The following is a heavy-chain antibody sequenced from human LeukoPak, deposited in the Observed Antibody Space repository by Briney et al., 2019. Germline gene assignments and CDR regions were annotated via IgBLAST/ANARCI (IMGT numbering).Heavy chain of an antibody. CDR1: GYTFTNYG. J-gene: IGHJ5*02. D-gene: IGHD6-19*01. CDR3: AREAMTGTRWFGP. CDR2: ISADNGNT. Sequence: ASVTVSCKASGYTFTNYGISWVRQAPGQGLEWMGWISADNGNTNYAQKFQGRVTMTIDTSTRTAYMELRSLRSDDTAVYHCAREAMTGTRWFGPWGQGTLVTVSS. V-gene: IGHV1-18*01.